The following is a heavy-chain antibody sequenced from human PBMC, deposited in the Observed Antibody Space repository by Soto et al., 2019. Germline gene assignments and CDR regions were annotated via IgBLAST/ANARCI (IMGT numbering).Heavy chain of an antibody. CDR3: ARSLDYDYIWGSYRPTPEGPLMDV. CDR1: GYTFTSYD. V-gene: IGHV1-8*01. CDR2: MNANSGNT. J-gene: IGHJ6*03. D-gene: IGHD3-16*02. Sequence: ASVKVSCKASGYTFTSYDINWVRQATGQGLEWMGWMNANSGNTGYAQKFQGRVTMTRNTSISTAYMELSSLRSEDTAVYYCARSLDYDYIWGSYRPTPEGPLMDVWGKGTTVTVSS.